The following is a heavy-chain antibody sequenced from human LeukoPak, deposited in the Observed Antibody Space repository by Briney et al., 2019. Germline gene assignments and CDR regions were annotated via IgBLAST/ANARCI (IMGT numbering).Heavy chain of an antibody. CDR3: ARDVPYGSGSYYPETNSYCGMDV. CDR1: GGSISSGGYH. CDR2: IHYSGST. V-gene: IGHV4-31*03. J-gene: IGHJ6*02. Sequence: SETLSLTCTVSGGSISSGGYHWTWIRQHPGKGLEWIGYIHYSGSTYYNTSLKSRVNISVDTSKNRFCLKRSSGTAADAAVYYCARDVPYGSGSYYPETNSYCGMDVWGQGTMVTVSS. D-gene: IGHD3-10*01.